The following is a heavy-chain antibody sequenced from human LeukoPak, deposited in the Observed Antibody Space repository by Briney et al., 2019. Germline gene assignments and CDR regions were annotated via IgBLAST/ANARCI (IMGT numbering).Heavy chain of an antibody. D-gene: IGHD6-19*01. Sequence: PGGSLRLSCVASGFTFSNYAVNWVRQAPGKGLEWVSAISGSGGSTYYADSVKGRFTISRDNSKNTLYLQMNSLRAEDTAVYYCAKVQNWYSSTLTGRGAFDIWGQGTMVTVSS. CDR3: AKVQNWYSSTLTGRGAFDI. J-gene: IGHJ3*02. CDR2: ISGSGGST. V-gene: IGHV3-23*01. CDR1: GFTFSNYA.